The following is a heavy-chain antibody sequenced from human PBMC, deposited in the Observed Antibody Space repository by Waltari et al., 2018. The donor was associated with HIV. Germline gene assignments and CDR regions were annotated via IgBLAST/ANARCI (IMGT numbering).Heavy chain of an antibody. J-gene: IGHJ4*02. CDR3: ARQPAPDSTWFQIYFDY. V-gene: IGHV4-38-2*01. D-gene: IGHD6-13*01. CDR2: VFHSGST. Sequence: QVQLQESGPGLVKPSDTLSLTCAVPDFSITSGHYWGWLRQSPGQGLEWIGSVFHSGSTFYKPSFKSRVSISVDTSKNQFSLKLTSVTAADTAVYYCARQPAPDSTWFQIYFDYWGQGTVVTVSS. CDR1: DFSITSGHY.